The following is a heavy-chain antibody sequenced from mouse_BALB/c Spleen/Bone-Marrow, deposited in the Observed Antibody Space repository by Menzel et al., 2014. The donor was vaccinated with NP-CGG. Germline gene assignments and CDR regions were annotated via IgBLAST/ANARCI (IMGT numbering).Heavy chain of an antibody. CDR2: ILPGSGTS. D-gene: IGHD2-1*01. V-gene: IGHV1-9*01. CDR1: GYTFSSYW. CDR3: ARVLNYGNYDSFAY. J-gene: IGHJ3*01. Sequence: VKLQESGAELMKPGASVKISCKATGYTFSSYWIEWVKLRPGHGLEWIGEILPGSGTSNYNMKFKGKATFTADTSSNTAYMQLSSLTSEDSAVYYCARVLNYGNYDSFAYWGQGTPVTVSA.